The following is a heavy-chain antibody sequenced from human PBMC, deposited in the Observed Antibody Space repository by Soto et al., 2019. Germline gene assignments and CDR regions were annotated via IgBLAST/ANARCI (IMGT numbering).Heavy chain of an antibody. J-gene: IGHJ4*02. CDR1: GFTFSSYA. D-gene: IGHD5-18*01. Sequence: EVQLLESGGGLVQPGGSLRLSCAASGFTFSSYAMSWVRQAPGKGLEWVSAISGSGGSTYYADSVKGRFAISRDNSKNTLYLQMNSLRAEDTAVYYCAKDQLRGYSYGRSDYWGQGTLVTVSS. CDR3: AKDQLRGYSYGRSDY. V-gene: IGHV3-23*01. CDR2: ISGSGGST.